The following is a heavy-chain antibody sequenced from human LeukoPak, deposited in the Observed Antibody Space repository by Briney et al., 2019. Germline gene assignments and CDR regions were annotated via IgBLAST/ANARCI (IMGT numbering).Heavy chain of an antibody. CDR3: AKQEGAAALDY. J-gene: IGHJ4*02. V-gene: IGHV3-23*01. CDR2: ISGSGGST. D-gene: IGHD2-15*01. Sequence: GGSLRLSCAASGFTFSSYGMNWVRQAPGKGLEWVSAISGSGGSTYYADSVRGRFTISRDNSKNTLYLQMTSLRAEDTAVYYCAKQEGAAALDYWGQGTLVTVSS. CDR1: GFTFSSYG.